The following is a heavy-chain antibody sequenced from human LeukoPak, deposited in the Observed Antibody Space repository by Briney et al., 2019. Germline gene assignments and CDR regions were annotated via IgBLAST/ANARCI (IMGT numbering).Heavy chain of an antibody. CDR1: GFTFGNHV. Sequence: GRSLRLSCAASGFTFGNHVMHWVRQAPGKGLEWVSGISWNSGSIGYADSVKGRFTISRDNAKSSLYLQMNSLSAEDTAFYYCAKDRNSLWFGELLKWGQGTLVSVSS. CDR2: ISWNSGSI. CDR3: AKDRNSLWFGELLK. J-gene: IGHJ4*02. V-gene: IGHV3-9*01. D-gene: IGHD3-10*01.